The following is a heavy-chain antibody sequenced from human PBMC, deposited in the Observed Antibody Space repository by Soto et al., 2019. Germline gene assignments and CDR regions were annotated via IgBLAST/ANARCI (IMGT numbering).Heavy chain of an antibody. CDR2: IYSGGNT. D-gene: IGHD4-17*01. CDR3: ARAETTVTTYYY. V-gene: IGHV3-53*01. J-gene: IGHJ4*02. Sequence: EVQLVESGGGLIQPGGSLRLSCAASGFTVSSNYMSWIRQAPGKGLEWISVIYSGGNTFYADSVKGRFTISRDDSKNTLYLQMNSLRADDTAVYYCARAETTVTTYYYWGQGTLVTVSS. CDR1: GFTVSSNY.